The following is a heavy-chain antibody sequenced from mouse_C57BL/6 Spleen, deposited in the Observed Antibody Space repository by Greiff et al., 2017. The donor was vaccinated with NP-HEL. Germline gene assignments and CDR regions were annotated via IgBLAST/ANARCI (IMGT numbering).Heavy chain of an antibody. CDR2: INPSSGYT. CDR3: ARIGSSSYGYFDV. Sequence: QVQLQQSGAELAKPGASVKLSCKASGYTFTSYWMHWVKQRPGQGLEWIGYINPSSGYTTYNQKFKDKAKLTADKSSSTAYMQLSSLTYEDSAVYYCARIGSSSYGYFDVWGTGTTVTVSS. J-gene: IGHJ1*03. D-gene: IGHD1-1*01. CDR1: GYTFTSYW. V-gene: IGHV1-7*01.